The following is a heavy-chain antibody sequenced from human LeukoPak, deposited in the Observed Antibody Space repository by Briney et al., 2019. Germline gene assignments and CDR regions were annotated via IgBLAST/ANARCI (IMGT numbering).Heavy chain of an antibody. Sequence: PGGSLRLSCAASGSTFSSYGMSWVRQAPGKGLEWVSAISGSGGSTYYADSVKGRFTISRDNSKNTLYLQMNSLRAEDTAVYYCAKVSSGLVRDFDYWGQGTLVTVSS. V-gene: IGHV3-23*01. CDR3: AKVSSGLVRDFDY. CDR1: GSTFSSYG. J-gene: IGHJ4*02. CDR2: ISGSGGST. D-gene: IGHD6-19*01.